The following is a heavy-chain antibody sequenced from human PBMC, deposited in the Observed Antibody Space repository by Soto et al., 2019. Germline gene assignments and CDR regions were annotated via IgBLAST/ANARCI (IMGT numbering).Heavy chain of an antibody. V-gene: IGHV1-69*01. J-gene: IGHJ5*02. CDR2: IIPIFGTA. CDR3: ARVVSDYYDFWSDQNWFDP. D-gene: IGHD3-3*01. Sequence: QVQLVQSGAEVKKPGSSVKVSCKASGGTFSSYAISWVRQAPGQGLEWMGGIIPIFGTANYAQKFQGRVTITADESTSTAYMELSSLRSEDTAVYYCARVVSDYYDFWSDQNWFDPWGQGTLVTVSS. CDR1: GGTFSSYA.